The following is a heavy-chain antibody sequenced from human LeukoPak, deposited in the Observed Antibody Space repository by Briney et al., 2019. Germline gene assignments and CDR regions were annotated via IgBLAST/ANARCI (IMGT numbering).Heavy chain of an antibody. CDR1: GGSISSSSYY. CDR2: IYYSGST. D-gene: IGHD2-15*01. CDR3: ARAYTKTLGYCSGGSCYSKNAFDI. V-gene: IGHV4-39*07. Sequence: SSETLSLTCTVSGGSISSSSYYWGWIRQPPGKGLEWIGSIYYSGSTYYNPSLKSRVTISVDTSKNQFSLKLSSVTAADTAVYYCARAYTKTLGYCSGGSCYSKNAFDIWGQGTMVTVS. J-gene: IGHJ3*02.